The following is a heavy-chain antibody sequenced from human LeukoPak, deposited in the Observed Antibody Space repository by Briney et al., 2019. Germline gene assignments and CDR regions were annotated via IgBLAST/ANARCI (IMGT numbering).Heavy chain of an antibody. D-gene: IGHD6-19*01. CDR1: GYTFTSYC. CDR2: ISAYNGNT. J-gene: IGHJ4*02. Sequence: ASVKVSCKASGYTFTSYCISWVRQAPGQGLEWMGWISAYNGNTNYAQKLQGRVTMTTDTSTSTAYMELSSLRSVDTAVYYCARVHRSGWCDYGGQGTLVTVSS. V-gene: IGHV1-18*01. CDR3: ARVHRSGWCDY.